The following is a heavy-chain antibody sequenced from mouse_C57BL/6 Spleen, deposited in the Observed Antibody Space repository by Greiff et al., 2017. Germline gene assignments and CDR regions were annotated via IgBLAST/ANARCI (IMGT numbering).Heavy chain of an antibody. CDR1: GYTFTDYE. CDR3: TIGYYGSSDY. V-gene: IGHV1-15*01. CDR2: IDPETGGT. D-gene: IGHD1-1*01. Sequence: QVRLQQSGAELVRPGASVTLSCKASGYTFTDYEMHWVKQTPVHGLEWIGAIDPETGGTAYNQKFKGQAILTADKSSSTAYMELRSLTSEDSSVYYCTIGYYGSSDYWGQGTTLTVSS. J-gene: IGHJ2*01.